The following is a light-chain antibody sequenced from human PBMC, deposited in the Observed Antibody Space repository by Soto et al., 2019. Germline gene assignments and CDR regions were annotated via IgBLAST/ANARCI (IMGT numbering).Light chain of an antibody. CDR3: QQYNNYLLT. CDR2: GAS. CDR1: QSVSSS. Sequence: EIVMTQSPATLSVSPGERATLSCRASQSVSSSLAWYQQKPGQAPRLPIYGASTRATGIPARVSGSGSGTEFTLTISSLQSEGFALYWCQQYNNYLLTFGQGTRLEI. J-gene: IGKJ5*01. V-gene: IGKV3-15*01.